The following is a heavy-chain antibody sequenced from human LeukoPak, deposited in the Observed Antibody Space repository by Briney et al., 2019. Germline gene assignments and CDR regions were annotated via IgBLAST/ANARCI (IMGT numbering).Heavy chain of an antibody. CDR3: AKDPITFRIAVAGTVDY. CDR1: GFTFSSYA. J-gene: IGHJ4*02. CDR2: ISGSGGST. Sequence: GGSLRLSCAASGFTFSSYAMSWVRQAPGKGLEWVSAISGSGGSTYYADSVKGRFTISRDNSKNTLYLQMNSLRAEDTAVYYCAKDPITFRIAVAGTVDYWGQGTLVTVSS. V-gene: IGHV3-23*01. D-gene: IGHD6-19*01.